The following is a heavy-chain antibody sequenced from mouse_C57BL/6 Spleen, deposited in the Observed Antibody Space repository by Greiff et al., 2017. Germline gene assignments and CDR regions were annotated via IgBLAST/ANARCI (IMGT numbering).Heavy chain of an antibody. CDR1: GYTFTDYE. CDR2: IDPETGGT. CDR3: TRGGSDSYYFDD. J-gene: IGHJ2*01. V-gene: IGHV1-15*01. Sequence: QVQLKQSGAELVRPGASVTLSCKASGYTFTDYEMHWVKQTPVHGLEWIGAIDPETGGTAYNPKFKGKAILTADKSSSTAYMELRSLTSEDSAVYYCTRGGSDSYYFDDWGQGATLTVSS.